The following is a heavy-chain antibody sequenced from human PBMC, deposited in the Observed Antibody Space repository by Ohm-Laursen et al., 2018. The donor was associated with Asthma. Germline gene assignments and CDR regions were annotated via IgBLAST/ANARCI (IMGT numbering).Heavy chain of an antibody. Sequence: GSSVKVSCKASGGTFSSYAISWVRQAPGQGLEWMGGIIPIFGTTNYAQKFQGRVTITADASTSTTYMDLSSLTSEDTAIYFCARDDRTSRVATGGLFEYWGQGTLVTVSS. CDR2: IIPIFGTT. D-gene: IGHD4-23*01. CDR3: ARDDRTSRVATGGLFEY. J-gene: IGHJ4*02. CDR1: GGTFSSYA. V-gene: IGHV1-69*01.